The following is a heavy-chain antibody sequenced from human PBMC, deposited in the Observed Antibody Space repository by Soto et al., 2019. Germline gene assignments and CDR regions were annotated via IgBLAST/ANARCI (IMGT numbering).Heavy chain of an antibody. Sequence: PSETLSLTCAVYGGSFSGYYWSWIRQPPGKGLEWIGEINHSGSTNYNPSLKSRVTISVDTSKNQFSLKLSSVTAADTAVYYCARARLFWSGYYATYYYYYMDVWGKGTTVTGSS. CDR1: GGSFSGYY. J-gene: IGHJ6*03. CDR2: INHSGST. V-gene: IGHV4-34*01. CDR3: ARARLFWSGYYATYYYYYMDV. D-gene: IGHD3-3*01.